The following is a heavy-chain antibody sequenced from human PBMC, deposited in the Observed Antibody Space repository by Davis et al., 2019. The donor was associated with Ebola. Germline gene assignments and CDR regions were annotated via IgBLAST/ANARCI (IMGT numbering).Heavy chain of an antibody. J-gene: IGHJ6*04. CDR3: ARSDNWNDFWYYYYGMDV. V-gene: IGHV1-2*06. Sequence: AASVKVSCKASGYTFTNYGITWVRQAPGQGLEWMGRINPNSGGTNYAQKFQGRVTMTRDTSISTAYMELSRLRSDDTAVYYCARSDNWNDFWYYYYGMDVWGKGTTVTVSS. CDR2: INPNSGGT. D-gene: IGHD1-20*01. CDR1: GYTFTNYG.